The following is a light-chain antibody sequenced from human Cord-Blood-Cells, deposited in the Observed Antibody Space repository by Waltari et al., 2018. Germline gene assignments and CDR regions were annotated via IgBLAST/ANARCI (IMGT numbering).Light chain of an antibody. Sequence: DIVMTQTPLSLSVTPGQPASISCKSSQSLLHSDGKTYLYWYLQKPGQSPQLLIYEVSSRVSGVPDRFSGSGSGTDFTLKISRVEAEDVGVYYCMQGIHLRTFGQGTKVEIK. CDR3: MQGIHLRT. V-gene: IGKV2-29*02. J-gene: IGKJ1*01. CDR1: QSLLHSDGKTY. CDR2: EVS.